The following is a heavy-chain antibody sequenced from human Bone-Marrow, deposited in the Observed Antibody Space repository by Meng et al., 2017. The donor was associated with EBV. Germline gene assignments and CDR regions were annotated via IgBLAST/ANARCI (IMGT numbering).Heavy chain of an antibody. CDR1: GGSFSGYY. CDR3: ARPPTGRGSYLDY. D-gene: IGHD3-16*01. Sequence: QAQLPQWGAGLLRPSETLSRTCAVYGGSFSGYYWSWIRQPPGNGLEWIGEINHSGSTNYNPSLKSRVTISVDTSKNQFSLKLSPVTAADTAVYYCARPPTGRGSYLDYWGQGTLVTVSS. CDR2: INHSGST. J-gene: IGHJ4*02. V-gene: IGHV4-34*01.